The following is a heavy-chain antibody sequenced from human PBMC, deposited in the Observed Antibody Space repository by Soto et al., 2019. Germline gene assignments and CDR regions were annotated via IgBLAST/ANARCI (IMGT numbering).Heavy chain of an antibody. CDR3: AKSPYLYGSGSPTFDY. D-gene: IGHD3-10*01. CDR2: ISGSGGST. Sequence: EVQLLESGGGLVQPGGSLRLSCAASGFTFSSYAMSWVRQATGKGLEWVSAISGSGGSTYYADSVKGRFTISRDNSKNTLYLQMNSLRAEDTAVYYCAKSPYLYGSGSPTFDYWGQGTLVTVAS. V-gene: IGHV3-23*01. J-gene: IGHJ4*02. CDR1: GFTFSSYA.